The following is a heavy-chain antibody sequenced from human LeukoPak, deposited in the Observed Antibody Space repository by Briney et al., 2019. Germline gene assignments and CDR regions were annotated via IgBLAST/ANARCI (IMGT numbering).Heavy chain of an antibody. CDR3: AKDSSGYYGRGAFDI. J-gene: IGHJ3*02. D-gene: IGHD3-22*01. V-gene: IGHV3-9*01. Sequence: PGGSLRLSCAASGFTFDDYAMHWVRQAPGKGLEWVSGISWNSGSIGYADSVKGRFTISRDNAKNSLYLQMNSLRAEDTALYYRAKDSSGYYGRGAFDIWGQGTMVTVSS. CDR2: ISWNSGSI. CDR1: GFTFDDYA.